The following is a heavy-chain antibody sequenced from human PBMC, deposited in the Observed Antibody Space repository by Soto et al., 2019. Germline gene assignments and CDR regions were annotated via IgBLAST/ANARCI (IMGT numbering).Heavy chain of an antibody. CDR3: VRGGTKTLRDWFDP. Sequence: PSETLSLTCTVSGASISGFYWSWIRKSAGKGLEWIGRIYATGTTDYNPSLKSRVMMSVDTSKKQFSLKLRSVTAADTAVYYCVRGGTKTLRDWFDPWGQGISVTVSS. V-gene: IGHV4-4*07. CDR1: GASISGFY. CDR2: IYATGTT. J-gene: IGHJ5*02. D-gene: IGHD1-1*01.